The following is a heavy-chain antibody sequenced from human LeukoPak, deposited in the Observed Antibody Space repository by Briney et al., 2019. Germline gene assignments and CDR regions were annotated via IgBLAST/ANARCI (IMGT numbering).Heavy chain of an antibody. V-gene: IGHV1-46*01. J-gene: IGHJ5*02. CDR1: GGTFSSYA. Sequence: ASVKVSCKASGGTFSSYAISWVRQAPGQGLEWMGIINPSGGSTNYAQKLQDRVTMTRDTSTSTVYMELSSLRSEDTAVYYCARDPRYGSGQTWFDPWGQGTLVTVSS. D-gene: IGHD3-10*01. CDR3: ARDPRYGSGQTWFDP. CDR2: INPSGGST.